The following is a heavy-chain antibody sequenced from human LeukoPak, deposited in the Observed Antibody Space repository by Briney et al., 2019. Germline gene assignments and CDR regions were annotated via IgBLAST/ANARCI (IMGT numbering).Heavy chain of an antibody. V-gene: IGHV3-7*01. CDR3: ARDPLYDILTGHYPFDY. Sequence: GGSLRLSCAASGFTFSSYWMSWVRQAPGKGLEWVANIKQDGSEKYYVDSVKGRFTISRDNAKNSLYLQMNSLRAEDTAVYYCARDPLYDILTGHYPFDYWGQGTLVTVSS. D-gene: IGHD3-9*01. CDR1: GFTFSSYW. J-gene: IGHJ4*02. CDR2: IKQDGSEK.